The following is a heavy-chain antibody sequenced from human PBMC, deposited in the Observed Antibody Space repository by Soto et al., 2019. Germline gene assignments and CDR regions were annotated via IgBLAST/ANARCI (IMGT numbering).Heavy chain of an antibody. CDR3: ARGVGASYYFDY. D-gene: IGHD1-26*01. Sequence: QVQLVXSGXXXXXXXASVKVSCKASGYTFTSYGISWVRQAPGQGLEWMGWISAYNGNTNYAKMLQGRVTMTTDTATSTGYMELRSLRSDDTAVYYCARGVGASYYFDYWGQGTRVTVSS. V-gene: IGHV1-18*01. CDR2: ISAYNGNT. CDR1: GYTFTSYG. J-gene: IGHJ4*02.